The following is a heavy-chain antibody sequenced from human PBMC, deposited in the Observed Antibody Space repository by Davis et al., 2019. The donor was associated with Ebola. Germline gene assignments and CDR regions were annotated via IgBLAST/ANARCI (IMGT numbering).Heavy chain of an antibody. Sequence: GESLKISCAASGFTFSSYAMSWVRQAPGKGLEWVSAISGSGGSTYYADSVQGRFTISRDNSKNTLYLQMNSLRAEDTAVYYCAREGGPGVSIWGQGTLVTVSS. V-gene: IGHV3-23*01. CDR2: ISGSGGST. CDR3: AREGGPGVSI. J-gene: IGHJ4*02. D-gene: IGHD3-3*02. CDR1: GFTFSSYA.